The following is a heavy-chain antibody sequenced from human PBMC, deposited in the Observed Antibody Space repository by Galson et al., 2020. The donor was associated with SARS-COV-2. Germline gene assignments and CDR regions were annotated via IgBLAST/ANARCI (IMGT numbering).Heavy chain of an antibody. CDR2: IYPGDSDT. CDR1: GYSFTSYW. J-gene: IGHJ1*01. D-gene: IGHD2-21*02. Sequence: GESLKISCQGSGYSFTSYWIGWVRQMPGKGLEWMGIIYPGDSDTRYSPSFQGQVTISADKSISTAYLQWSSLEASDSAMYYCARSDGVVTAIEYFQHWGQGTLVTVSS. V-gene: IGHV5-51*01. CDR3: ARSDGVVTAIEYFQH.